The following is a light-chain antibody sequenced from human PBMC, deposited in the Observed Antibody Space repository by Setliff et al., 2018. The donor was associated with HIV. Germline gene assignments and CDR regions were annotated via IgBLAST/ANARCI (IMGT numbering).Light chain of an antibody. V-gene: IGLV2-14*01. CDR1: SSDVGGYNY. CDR3: SSYTSSSLYV. Sequence: QSVLTQPASVSGSPGQSITISRTGTSSDVGGYNYVSWYQQHPGNAPKLMIFEVSNRPSGVSNRFSGSKSGNTASLTISGLQAEDEADYYCSSYTSSSLYVFGTGTKVTVL. J-gene: IGLJ1*01. CDR2: EVS.